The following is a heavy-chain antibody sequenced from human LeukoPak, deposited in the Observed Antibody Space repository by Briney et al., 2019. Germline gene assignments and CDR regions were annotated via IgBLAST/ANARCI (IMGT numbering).Heavy chain of an antibody. D-gene: IGHD3-3*01. CDR1: GFTFSSYA. V-gene: IGHV3-23*01. J-gene: IGHJ6*04. CDR3: AKDPESITIFGVASDV. CDR2: ISGSGGST. Sequence: PGGSLRLSCAASGFTFSSYAMSWVRQAPGKGLEWVSAISGSGGSTYYADSVKGRFTISRDNSKNTLYLQMNSQRAEDTAVYYCAKDPESITIFGVASDVWGKGTTVTVSS.